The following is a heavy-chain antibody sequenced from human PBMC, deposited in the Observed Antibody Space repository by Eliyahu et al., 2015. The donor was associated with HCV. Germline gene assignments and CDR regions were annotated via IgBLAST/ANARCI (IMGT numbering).Heavy chain of an antibody. CDR3: ARDFYSSGWLGDY. V-gene: IGHV3-48*01. D-gene: IGHD6-19*01. Sequence: EVQLVESGGGLVQPGGSLRLSCAASGFTSVSYSMNWVRQAPGKGLEWVSYISSSSSTIYYADSVKGRFTISRDNAKNSLYLQMNSLRAEDTAVYYCARDFYSSGWLGDYWGQGTLVTVSS. J-gene: IGHJ4*02. CDR2: ISSSSSTI. CDR1: GFTSVSYS.